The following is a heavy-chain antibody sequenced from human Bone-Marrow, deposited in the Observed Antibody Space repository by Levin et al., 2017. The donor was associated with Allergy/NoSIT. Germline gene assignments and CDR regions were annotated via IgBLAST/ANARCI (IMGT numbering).Heavy chain of an antibody. J-gene: IGHJ4*02. CDR3: ASCNDYGDPYYLDH. Sequence: GGSLRLSCAASGFTFSTHAMNWVRQAPGKGLEWVACVSGGGRTQYADSVKGRVTISRDKSKKMLSLEMSSLGDEDTAVYYCASCNDYGDPYYLDHWGQGTLVTVSS. V-gene: IGHV3-23*01. CDR1: GFTFSTHA. D-gene: IGHD4-17*01. CDR2: VSGGGRT.